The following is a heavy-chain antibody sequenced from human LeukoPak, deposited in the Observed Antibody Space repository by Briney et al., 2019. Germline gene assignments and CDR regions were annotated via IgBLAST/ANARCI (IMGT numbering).Heavy chain of an antibody. CDR2: INPNSGGT. Sequence: GASVKASCKASGYTFTGYYMHWVRQAPGQGLEWMGWINPNSGGTNYAQKFQGRVTMTRDTSISTAYMELSRLRSDDTAVYYCAREFGGPSYSSSWNDDYWGQGTLVTVSS. D-gene: IGHD6-13*01. CDR3: AREFGGPSYSSSWNDDY. CDR1: GYTFTGYY. V-gene: IGHV1-2*02. J-gene: IGHJ4*02.